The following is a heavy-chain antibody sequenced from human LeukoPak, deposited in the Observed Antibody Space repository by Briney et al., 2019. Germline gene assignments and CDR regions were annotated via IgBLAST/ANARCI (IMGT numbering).Heavy chain of an antibody. CDR2: IIPILGIA. CDR1: GGTFSSYA. CDR3: ARDLGPYYYDRESEFDY. V-gene: IGHV1-69*04. J-gene: IGHJ4*02. D-gene: IGHD3-22*01. Sequence: ASVNVSCKASGGTFSSYAISWVRQAPGQGLEWMGRIIPILGIANCAQKFQGRVTITADKSTSTAYMELSSLRSEDTAVYYCARDLGPYYYDRESEFDYWGQGTLVTVSS.